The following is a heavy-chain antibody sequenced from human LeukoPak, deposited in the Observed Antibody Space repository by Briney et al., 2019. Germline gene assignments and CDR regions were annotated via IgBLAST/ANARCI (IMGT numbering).Heavy chain of an antibody. V-gene: IGHV3-23*01. CDR2: ISGSGGST. CDR3: ARRDIVVVPAAIRDYYGMDV. CDR1: GFTFSSYA. D-gene: IGHD2-2*02. J-gene: IGHJ6*02. Sequence: PGGSLGLSCAASGFTFSSYAMSWVRQAPGKGLEWVSAISGSGGSTYYADSVKGRFTISRDNSKNTLYLQMNSLRAEDTAVYYCARRDIVVVPAAIRDYYGMDVWGQGTTVTVSS.